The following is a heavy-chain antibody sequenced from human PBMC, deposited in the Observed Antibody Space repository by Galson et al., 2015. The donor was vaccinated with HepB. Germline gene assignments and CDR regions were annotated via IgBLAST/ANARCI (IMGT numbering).Heavy chain of an antibody. CDR3: AKILGYDILTGYSAFDY. D-gene: IGHD3-9*01. CDR1: GFTFSTYA. J-gene: IGHJ4*02. Sequence: SLRLSCAASGFTFSTYAMRWVRQTPGKGLEWVSAISGGGGNTYYADSVKGRFTISRDNSKNTLYLQMNSLRAEDTTVYYCAKILGYDILTGYSAFDYWGQGTLVTVSS. CDR2: ISGGGGNT. V-gene: IGHV3-23*01.